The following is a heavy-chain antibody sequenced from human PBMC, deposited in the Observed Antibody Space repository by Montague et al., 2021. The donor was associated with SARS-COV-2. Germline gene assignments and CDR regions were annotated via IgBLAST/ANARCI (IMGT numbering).Heavy chain of an antibody. CDR2: MYYTGHT. J-gene: IGHJ4*02. CDR3: ARSRANVPSRPGFDY. D-gene: IGHD6-6*01. CDR1: GASVASGNFY. Sequence: SETLSLTCTVSGASVASGNFYWSWIRQPPGKGLGWIGYMYYTGHTNYNPSLESRATMPVDPSKNQFSLTLTSVTAADTAVYYCARSRANVPSRPGFDYWGQGALVTVSS. V-gene: IGHV4-61*01.